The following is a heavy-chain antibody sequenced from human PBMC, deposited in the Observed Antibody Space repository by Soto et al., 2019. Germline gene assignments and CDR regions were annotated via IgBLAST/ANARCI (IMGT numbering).Heavy chain of an antibody. Sequence: TLSLTCTVSGGSISSGGYYWSWIRPHPGKGLEWIGYIYYSGSTYYNPSLKSRVTISVDTSKNQFSLKLSSVTAADTAVYYCARESHDDYYYYYMDVWGKGTTVTV. V-gene: IGHV4-31*03. J-gene: IGHJ6*03. CDR2: IYYSGST. CDR1: GGSISSGGYY. CDR3: ARESHDDYYYYYMDV. D-gene: IGHD1-1*01.